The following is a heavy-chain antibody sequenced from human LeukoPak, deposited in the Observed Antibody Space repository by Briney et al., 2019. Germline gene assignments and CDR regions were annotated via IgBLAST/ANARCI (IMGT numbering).Heavy chain of an antibody. J-gene: IGHJ4*02. D-gene: IGHD7-27*01. CDR3: ARHFLQLGRNFDY. V-gene: IGHV4-39*01. CDR2: IYYSGST. CDR1: GGSISSSSYY. Sequence: SETLSLTCTVSGGSISSSSYYWGWIRQPPGKGLEWIGSIYYSGSTYYNPSLKSRVTISVDTSKNQFSLKLSSVTAADTAVYCCARHFLQLGRNFDYWGQGTLVTVSS.